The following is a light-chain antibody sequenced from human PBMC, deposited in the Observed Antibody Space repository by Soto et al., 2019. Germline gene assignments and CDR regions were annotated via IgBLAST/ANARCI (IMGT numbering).Light chain of an antibody. Sequence: EIPFTQFSGTLSFSLGGRATLSCRSSQSVSSSYLAWYQQKPGQAPRLLIYGASSRATGIPDRFSGSGSGTDFTLTISRLEPEDFAVYYCQQYGSSPWTFGQGTK. CDR1: QSVSSSY. CDR2: GAS. CDR3: QQYGSSPWT. V-gene: IGKV3-20*01. J-gene: IGKJ1*01.